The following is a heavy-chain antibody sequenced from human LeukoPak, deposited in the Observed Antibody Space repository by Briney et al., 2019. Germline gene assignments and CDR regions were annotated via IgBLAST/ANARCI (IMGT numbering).Heavy chain of an antibody. CDR3: ARLPYYYYGMDV. J-gene: IGHJ6*02. CDR2: IYCSGST. CDR1: GGSISSYY. V-gene: IGHV4-59*08. Sequence: SETLSLTCTVSGGSISSYYWSWIRQPPGKGLEWIGYIYCSGSTNYNPSLKSRVTISVDTSKNQFSLKLSSVTAADTAVYYCARLPYYYYGMDVWGQGTTVTVSS.